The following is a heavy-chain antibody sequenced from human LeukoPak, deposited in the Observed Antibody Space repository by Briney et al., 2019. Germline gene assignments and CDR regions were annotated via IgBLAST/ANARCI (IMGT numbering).Heavy chain of an antibody. CDR1: GFTFSSYE. CDR2: ISSSAGTT. Sequence: GGSLRLSCAASGFTFSSYEMNWVRQAPGKGLEWVSYISSSAGTTHYADSVKGRFTISRDNAKNSLYLQMNSLRDEDTAVYYCARAMRSGYDYWGQGTLVTVSS. D-gene: IGHD5-12*01. J-gene: IGHJ4*02. CDR3: ARAMRSGYDY. V-gene: IGHV3-48*03.